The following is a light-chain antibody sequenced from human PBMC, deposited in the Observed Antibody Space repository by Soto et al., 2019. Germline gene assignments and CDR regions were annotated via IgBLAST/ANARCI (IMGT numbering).Light chain of an antibody. J-gene: IGKJ5*01. Sequence: DIQMTQSPSSLSASVGDRVTITCRASQSISSFLNWYQHKKGKAPKLLIYGASGLQDGVPSRFSGSGSGTDFTLTISSLQSEDSATYYCQQSFTTPTFGQGTRLEIE. CDR2: GAS. CDR3: QQSFTTPT. V-gene: IGKV1-39*01. CDR1: QSISSF.